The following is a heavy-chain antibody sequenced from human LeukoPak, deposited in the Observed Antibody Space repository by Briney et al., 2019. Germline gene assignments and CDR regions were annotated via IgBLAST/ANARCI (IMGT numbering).Heavy chain of an antibody. J-gene: IGHJ6*03. CDR3: ARRRGDYGRYIYYYYMDV. D-gene: IGHD4-17*01. CDR2: INSDGINT. CDR1: GFTFSNYW. Sequence: GGSLRLSCAASGFTFSNYWMHWVRQAPGKGLVWVSRINSDGINTSYADSVKGRFTISRDNAKNTLNLQMNSLRAEDTAVYYCARRRGDYGRYIYYYYMDVWGKGTTVTISS. V-gene: IGHV3-74*01.